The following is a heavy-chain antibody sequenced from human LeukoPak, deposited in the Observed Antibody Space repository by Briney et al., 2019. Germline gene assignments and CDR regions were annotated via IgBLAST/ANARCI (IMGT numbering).Heavy chain of an antibody. CDR1: GYTFTAYY. CDR2: ITPNSGGT. J-gene: IGHJ5*02. V-gene: IGHV1-2*02. Sequence: ASVKVSCKASGYTFTAYYMHWVRLAPGQGLEWMGWITPNSGGTKYAQRFQGRVTMTRDTSISTAYMELSGLRSDDTAVYHCARGFRLSAIEDWFDPWGQGTLVTVSS. D-gene: IGHD2-2*02. CDR3: ARGFRLSAIEDWFDP.